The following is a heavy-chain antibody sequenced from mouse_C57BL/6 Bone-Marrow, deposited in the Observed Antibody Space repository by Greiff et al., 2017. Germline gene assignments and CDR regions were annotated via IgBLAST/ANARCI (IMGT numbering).Heavy chain of an antibody. V-gene: IGHV1-69*01. D-gene: IGHD1-1*01. CDR2: IDPSDSYT. CDR1: GYTFTSYW. CDR3: ARGAYYYGSSYDWYFDV. Sequence: QVQLQQPGAELVMPGASVKLSCKASGYTFTSYWMHWVKQRPGQGLEWIGEIDPSDSYTNYNQKFKGKSTLTVDKSSSTAYMQLSSLTSEDSAVYYCARGAYYYGSSYDWYFDVWGTGTTVTVSS. J-gene: IGHJ1*03.